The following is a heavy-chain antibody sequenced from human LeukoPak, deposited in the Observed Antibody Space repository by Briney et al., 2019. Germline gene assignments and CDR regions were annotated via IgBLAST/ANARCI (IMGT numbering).Heavy chain of an antibody. CDR1: GFIFYNYG. D-gene: IGHD3-16*01. CDR3: ARVWSEFDY. CDR2: ISPDGSTT. Sequence: GGSLRLSCAASGFIFYNYGMHWVRQPPGKGLVWVSRISPDGSTTTYADSVKGRFTISRDNSKNTVFLQMDSLGVDDTAMYYCARVWSEFDYWGQGALVTVSS. J-gene: IGHJ4*02. V-gene: IGHV3-74*01.